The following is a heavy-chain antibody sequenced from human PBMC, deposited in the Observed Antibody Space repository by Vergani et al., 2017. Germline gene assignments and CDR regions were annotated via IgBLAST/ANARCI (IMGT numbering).Heavy chain of an antibody. V-gene: IGHV5-51*01. J-gene: IGHJ3*01. CDR2: IYPGDSEV. Sequence: EVQLVQSGAEVKKPGESLRISCMGSGYIFSNFWIGWVRQRPGRGLEWMGTIYPGDSEVKSNPTFRGQVIFSVDTSVNTAYLQWRSLQASDTATYFCASGGHGSENGGALQLWGQGTNITVSS. CDR1: GYIFSNFW. CDR3: ASGGHGSENGGALQL. D-gene: IGHD3-10*01.